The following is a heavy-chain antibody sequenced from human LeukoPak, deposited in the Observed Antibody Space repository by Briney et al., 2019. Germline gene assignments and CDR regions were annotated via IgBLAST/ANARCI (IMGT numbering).Heavy chain of an antibody. D-gene: IGHD1-26*01. Sequence: PGGSLRLSCAVSGFTFSSYAMSWVRQAPGEGLEWVSAISNSGGTIHYADSVKGRFTISRDNSKNTLYLQMNSLTAEDTAVYHCAKGKGTGSYYYFDYWGQGTLVIVSS. CDR1: GFTFSSYA. CDR3: AKGKGTGSYYYFDY. J-gene: IGHJ4*02. CDR2: ISNSGGTI. V-gene: IGHV3-23*01.